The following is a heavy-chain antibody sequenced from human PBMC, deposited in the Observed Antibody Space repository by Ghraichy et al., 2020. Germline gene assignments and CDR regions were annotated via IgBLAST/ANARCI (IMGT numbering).Heavy chain of an antibody. CDR2: ISGSGSNK. CDR3: AKVRLFFRELELDA. D-gene: IGHD3-10*01. J-gene: IGHJ4*02. Sequence: GGSLRLSCAASGFTFSDHAMSWVRQAPGKGLEWVSAISGSGSNKYSADSVKGRFTTSRDNSKETLYLQMNGLRVDDTATYYCAKVRLFFRELELDAWGQGILVIVSS. V-gene: IGHV3-23*01. CDR1: GFTFSDHA.